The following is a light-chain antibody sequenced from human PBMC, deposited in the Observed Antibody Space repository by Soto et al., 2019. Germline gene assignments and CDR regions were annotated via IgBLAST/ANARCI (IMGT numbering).Light chain of an antibody. CDR1: QSISSY. CDR3: QQSYSTPT. J-gene: IGKJ1*01. CDR2: AAS. V-gene: IGKV1-39*01. Sequence: DIQMTQSPSTLSASVGDRVTITCRVSQSISSYLNWYQQKPGKAPKLLIYAASSLQSGVPSRFSGSGSGTDFTLTISSLQPEDFATYYCQQSYSTPTFGQGTKVDIK.